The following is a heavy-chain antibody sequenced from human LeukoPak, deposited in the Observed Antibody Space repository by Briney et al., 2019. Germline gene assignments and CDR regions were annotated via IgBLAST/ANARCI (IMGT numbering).Heavy chain of an antibody. D-gene: IGHD3-16*01. V-gene: IGHV3-7*03. Sequence: GGSLRLSCAASRFTFSSYWMNWAHQAPGKGLEWVASINHNGNVNYYVDSVKGRFTISRDNAKNSLYLQMSNLRAEDTAVYFCARGGGLDVWGQGATVTVSS. CDR1: RFTFSSYW. CDR3: ARGGGLDV. CDR2: INHNGNVN. J-gene: IGHJ6*02.